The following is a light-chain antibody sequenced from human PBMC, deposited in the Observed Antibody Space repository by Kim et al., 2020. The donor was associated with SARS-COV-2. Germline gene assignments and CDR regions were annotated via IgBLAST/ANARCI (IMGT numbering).Light chain of an antibody. Sequence: APVRTARITCGGTNVGRNSVLGNQQKPDQGPGLVIYYDSDRPSGIPERFTGPNSGNTATLTISRVEAGDEADYYCQVWDSSSDHPVFGGGTKLTVL. J-gene: IGLJ3*02. V-gene: IGLV3-21*04. CDR1: NVGRNS. CDR2: YDS. CDR3: QVWDSSSDHPV.